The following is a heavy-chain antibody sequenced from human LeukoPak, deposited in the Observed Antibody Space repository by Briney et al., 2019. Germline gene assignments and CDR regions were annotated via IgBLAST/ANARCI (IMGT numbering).Heavy chain of an antibody. V-gene: IGHV4-59*08. CDR1: GGSISSYY. D-gene: IGHD5-18*01. J-gene: IGHJ4*02. Sequence: SETLSLTCTVSGGSISSYYWSWLRQPPGKGLEWIGYIYYSGSTNYNPSLKSRVTISVDTSKNQFSLKLSSVTAADTAVYYCARQGYNYDYWDYWGQGTLVTVSS. CDR2: IYYSGST. CDR3: ARQGYNYDYWDY.